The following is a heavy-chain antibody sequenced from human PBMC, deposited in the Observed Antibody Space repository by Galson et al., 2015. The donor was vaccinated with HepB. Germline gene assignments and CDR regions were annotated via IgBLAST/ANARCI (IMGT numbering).Heavy chain of an antibody. Sequence: SLRLSCAASGFTFRYSGMSWVRQAPGKGLEWVSGISGSGDTTYYADPVKGRFTISRDNSKNTLYLQMNSLRAEDTAVYYCAKSPRGGVPHLTWFDSWGQGTLVTVSS. CDR2: ISGSGDTT. V-gene: IGHV3-23*01. CDR1: GFTFRYSG. D-gene: IGHD3-10*01. CDR3: AKSPRGGVPHLTWFDS. J-gene: IGHJ5*01.